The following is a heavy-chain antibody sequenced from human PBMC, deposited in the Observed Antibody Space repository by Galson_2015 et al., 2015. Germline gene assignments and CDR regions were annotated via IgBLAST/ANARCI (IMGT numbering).Heavy chain of an antibody. CDR3: ARSRGGITYFWSGRNWFDP. CDR2: IIPIFGTE. CDR1: GGTFSSYA. D-gene: IGHD3-3*01. Sequence: SVKVACKAYGGTFSSYAISWVRQARGQGLEWMGGIIPIFGTEKYAQRCQGRVTITADESTSTAYMELSSLISEDAAVDYCARSRGGITYFWSGRNWFDPWVQGTLFTVSS. V-gene: IGHV1-69*13. J-gene: IGHJ5*02.